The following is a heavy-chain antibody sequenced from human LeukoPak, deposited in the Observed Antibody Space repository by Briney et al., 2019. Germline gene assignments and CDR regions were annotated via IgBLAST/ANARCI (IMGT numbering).Heavy chain of an antibody. CDR2: ISSNGGST. J-gene: IGHJ3*02. CDR1: GFTFSSYA. D-gene: IGHD3-10*01. V-gene: IGHV3-64*01. CDR3: ARDREASTMVRGVIPSDASDI. Sequence: GGSLRLSCAASGFTFSSYAMHWVRQAPGKGLEYVSAISSNGGSTYYANSVKGRFTISRDNSKNTLYLQMGSLRAEDMAVYYCARDREASTMVRGVIPSDASDIWGQGTMVTVSS.